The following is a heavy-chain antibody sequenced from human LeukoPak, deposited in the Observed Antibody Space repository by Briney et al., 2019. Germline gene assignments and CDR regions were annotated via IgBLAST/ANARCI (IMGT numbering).Heavy chain of an antibody. CDR1: GFTFSSYW. V-gene: IGHV3-74*01. Sequence: GGSLRLSCAASGFTFSSYWMHWVRQAPGEGLVWVSRTNTDGRTTSYADSVKGRFTISRDNAKNMLYLQMNSLRAEDTAVYYCARIEDRGAAFDSWGQGTLVTVSS. J-gene: IGHJ4*02. D-gene: IGHD3-22*01. CDR2: TNTDGRTT. CDR3: ARIEDRGAAFDS.